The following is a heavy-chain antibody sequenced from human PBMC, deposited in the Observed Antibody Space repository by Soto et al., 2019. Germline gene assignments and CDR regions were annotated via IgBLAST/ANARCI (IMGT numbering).Heavy chain of an antibody. V-gene: IGHV3-21*01. CDR1: GFTFSSYS. J-gene: IGHJ6*02. CDR2: ISSSSSYI. D-gene: IGHD1-26*01. CDR3: AKSGIVGATTDYYYYGMDV. Sequence: GGSLRLSCAASGFTFSSYSMNWVRQAPGKGLEWVSSISSSSSYIYYADSVKGRFTISRDNAKNSLYLQMNSLRAEDTAVYYCAKSGIVGATTDYYYYGMDVWGQGTTVTVS.